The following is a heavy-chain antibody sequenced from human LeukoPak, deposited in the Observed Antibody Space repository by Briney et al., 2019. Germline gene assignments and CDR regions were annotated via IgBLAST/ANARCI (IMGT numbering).Heavy chain of an antibody. J-gene: IGHJ5*02. D-gene: IGHD3-3*01. CDR2: IYYSGST. CDR1: GGSISSYY. V-gene: IGHV4-59*01. Sequence: SETLSLTCTVSGGSISSYYWSWIRQPPGKGLEWIGYIYYSGSTNYNPSLKSRVTISVDTSKNQFSLKLSSVTAADTAVYYCARMEWLFPDNWLDPWGQGTLVTVSS. CDR3: ARMEWLFPDNWLDP.